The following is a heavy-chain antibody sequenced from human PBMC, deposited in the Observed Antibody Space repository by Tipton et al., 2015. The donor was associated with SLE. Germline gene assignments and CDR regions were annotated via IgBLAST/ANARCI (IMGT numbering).Heavy chain of an antibody. V-gene: IGHV4-59*01. D-gene: IGHD6-19*01. J-gene: IGHJ4*02. CDR2: LYYSGST. Sequence: TLSLTCTVSGGSISSYYWSWIRQPPGKGLEWIGYLYYSGSTNYNPSLKSRVTISVDTSKNQFSLKLSSVTAADTAVYYCASQQWLVRFDYWGQGALVTVSS. CDR1: GGSISSYY. CDR3: ASQQWLVRFDY.